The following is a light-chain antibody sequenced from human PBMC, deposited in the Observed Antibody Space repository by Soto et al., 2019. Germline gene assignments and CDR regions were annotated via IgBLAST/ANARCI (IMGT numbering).Light chain of an antibody. CDR3: SSYTSISTLVV. CDR2: DVS. V-gene: IGLV2-14*01. Sequence: QSALTQSASVSGCPGQSITISCTGTSSDVGGYNYVSWYQQHPGKAPKLMIYDVSNRPSGVSNRFSGSKSGNTASLTISGLQAEDEADYYCSSYTSISTLVVFGGGTKLTVL. J-gene: IGLJ2*01. CDR1: SSDVGGYNY.